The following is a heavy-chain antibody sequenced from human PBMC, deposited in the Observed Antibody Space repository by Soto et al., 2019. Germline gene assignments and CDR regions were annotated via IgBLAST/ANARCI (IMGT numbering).Heavy chain of an antibody. J-gene: IGHJ4*02. Sequence: QVQLVQSGAEMKKPGSSVKVSCQSSGGTFNTYAMNWVRQAPGKGPESMGDISPMFGAANYAPKFQGRVTITADESTGTSYMQLSSLTSEDTALYFCAREVQVHTPAFVFWGQGTLVTVSS. V-gene: IGHV1-69*19. CDR2: ISPMFGAA. CDR1: GGTFNTYA. CDR3: AREVQVHTPAFVF. D-gene: IGHD3-10*01.